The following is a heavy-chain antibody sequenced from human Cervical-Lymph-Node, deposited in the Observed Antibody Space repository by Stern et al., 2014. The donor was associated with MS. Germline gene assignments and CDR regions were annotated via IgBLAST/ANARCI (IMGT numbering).Heavy chain of an antibody. D-gene: IGHD5-18*01. Sequence: QVTLRESGPTLVKPTQTLTLTCTFSGFSLSTSGVGVGWIRQPPGKALEWLALIYWDDDKRYSPSLKSRLTITKDPSKNQVVLTMANMDPVDTATYYCAHGLEIRLWAAYWGQGTLVTVSS. V-gene: IGHV2-5*02. CDR3: AHGLEIRLWAAY. J-gene: IGHJ4*02. CDR1: GFSLSTSGVG. CDR2: IYWDDDK.